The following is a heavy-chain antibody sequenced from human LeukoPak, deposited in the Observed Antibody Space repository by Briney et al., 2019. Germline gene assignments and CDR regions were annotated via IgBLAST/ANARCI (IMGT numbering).Heavy chain of an antibody. V-gene: IGHV3-74*01. CDR3: ASATEVWFGELWPPDY. CDR2: INSDGSST. Sequence: GSLRLSCAASGFTFSSYWMHWVRQAPGKGLVWVSRINSDGSSTSYADSVKGRFTISRDNAKNTLYLQMNGLRAEDTAVYYCASATEVWFGELWPPDYWGQGTLVTVSS. CDR1: GFTFSSYW. D-gene: IGHD3-10*01. J-gene: IGHJ4*02.